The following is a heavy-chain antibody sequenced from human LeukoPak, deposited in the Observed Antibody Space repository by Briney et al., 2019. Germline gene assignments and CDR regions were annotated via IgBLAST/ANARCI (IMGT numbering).Heavy chain of an antibody. V-gene: IGHV3-15*01. Sequence: PGGSLRLSCAASGFTVSSNYMSWVRQAPGKGLEWVGRIKSKTDGGTTDYAAPVKGRFTISRDDSKNTLYLQMNSLKTEDTAVYYCYVFSKWLLRSGYFDYWGQGTLVTVSS. CDR2: IKSKTDGGTT. CDR3: YVFSKWLLRSGYFDY. CDR1: GFTVSSNY. D-gene: IGHD3-22*01. J-gene: IGHJ4*02.